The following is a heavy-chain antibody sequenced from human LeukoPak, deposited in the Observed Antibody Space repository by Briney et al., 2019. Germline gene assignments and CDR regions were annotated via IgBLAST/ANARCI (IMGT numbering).Heavy chain of an antibody. CDR1: GFTFSSYS. J-gene: IGHJ4*02. D-gene: IGHD1-26*01. CDR2: ISSSSSTI. V-gene: IGHV3-48*01. Sequence: GGSLRLSCAASGFTFSSYSMTWVRQAPGKGLEWVSYISSSSSTIYYADSVKGRFTISRDNAKNSLYLQMNSLRAEDTAVYYCARGLGYWGQGTLVTVSS. CDR3: ARGLGY.